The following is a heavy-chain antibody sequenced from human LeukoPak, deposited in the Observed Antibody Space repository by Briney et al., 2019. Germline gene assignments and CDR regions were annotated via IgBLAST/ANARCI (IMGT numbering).Heavy chain of an antibody. Sequence: GGSLTLSCAASGYTFSDFSVNWVRQAPGKGLEWVSSIKGSDNYIYNADSVAGRFTVSTDDAQNSIYLQMNSLRVEDTAIYYCARSRGMSMNDKNLLYWGQGSLVTVSS. CDR3: ARSRGMSMNDKNLLY. D-gene: IGHD3-10*01. J-gene: IGHJ4*02. CDR1: GYTFSDFS. CDR2: IKGSDNYI. V-gene: IGHV3-21*06.